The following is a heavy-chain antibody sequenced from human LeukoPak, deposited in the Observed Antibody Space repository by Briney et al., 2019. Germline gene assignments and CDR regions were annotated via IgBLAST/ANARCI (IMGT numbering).Heavy chain of an antibody. CDR3: ARGTTVTTYYYYYYMDV. CDR1: GGTFSSYA. Sequence: ASVKVSCKASGGTFSSYAISWVRQAPGQRLEWMGGIIPIFGTANYAQKFQGRVTITADESTSTAYMELSSLRSEDTAVYYCARGTTVTTYYYYYYMDVWGKGTTVTISS. D-gene: IGHD4-17*01. V-gene: IGHV1-69*13. J-gene: IGHJ6*03. CDR2: IIPIFGTA.